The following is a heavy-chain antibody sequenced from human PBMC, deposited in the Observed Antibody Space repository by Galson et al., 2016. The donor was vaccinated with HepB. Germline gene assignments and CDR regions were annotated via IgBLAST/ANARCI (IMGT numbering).Heavy chain of an antibody. Sequence: SVKVSCTASEGTFSSYTITWVRQAPGQGLEWMGGIIPMFGTANYAQKLQGRVTITADKSTSTAYMELSSLRSEDTAVYYCARDRPSHAQYYFDYWGQGTLVTVSS. V-gene: IGHV1-69*06. J-gene: IGHJ4*02. CDR1: EGTFSSYT. CDR3: ARDRPSHAQYYFDY. CDR2: IIPMFGTA.